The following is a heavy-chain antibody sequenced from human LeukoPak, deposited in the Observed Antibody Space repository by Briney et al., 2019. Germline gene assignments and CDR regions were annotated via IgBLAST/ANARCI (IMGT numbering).Heavy chain of an antibody. CDR3: ARMATAFDY. D-gene: IGHD1-1*01. Sequence: GGSLRLSCAASGFTFSNSWMHWVRQVPGKRLVWVSRISSDGSSSIYADSVKGRFTISRDNAKNTLYLQMNSLRAEDTAVYYCARMATAFDYWGQGTLVTVSS. J-gene: IGHJ4*02. CDR1: GFTFSNSW. CDR2: ISSDGSSS. V-gene: IGHV3-74*01.